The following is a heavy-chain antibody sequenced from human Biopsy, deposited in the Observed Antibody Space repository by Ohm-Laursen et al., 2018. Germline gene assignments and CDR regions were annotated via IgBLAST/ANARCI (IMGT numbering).Heavy chain of an antibody. J-gene: IGHJ3*02. CDR2: TSFDGSNK. D-gene: IGHD6-19*01. CDR3: AKDGGQWLGGAFDI. CDR1: GFGFYA. V-gene: IGHV3-30*18. Sequence: SLRLSCSDSGFGFYAMHWVRQPPGKGLEWLAVTSFDGSNKFYAESVRGRFTISRDRSRDTLYLQMNRLTNEDTALYYCAKDGGQWLGGAFDIWGHGTMVIVAS.